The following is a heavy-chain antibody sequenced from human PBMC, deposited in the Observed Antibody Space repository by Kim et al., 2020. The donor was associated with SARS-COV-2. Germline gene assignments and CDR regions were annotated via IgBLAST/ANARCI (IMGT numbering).Heavy chain of an antibody. V-gene: IGHV4-31*03. CDR1: GASINSDGYY. J-gene: IGHJ6*02. D-gene: IGHD1-1*01. CDR2: IYYSGST. Sequence: TLSLTCTVSGASINSDGYYWNWIRHHPGKGLEWIGYIYYSGSTYNPSLKSRLNISIDTSKNQFSLKLRSVTAADTAVYFCARGDFNSDYYYYYYPLDVWGHGTTVTVSS. CDR3: ARGDFNSDYYYYYYPLDV.